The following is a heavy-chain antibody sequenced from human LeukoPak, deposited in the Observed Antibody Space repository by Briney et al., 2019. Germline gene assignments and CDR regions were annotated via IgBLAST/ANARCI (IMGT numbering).Heavy chain of an antibody. J-gene: IGHJ4*02. CDR1: GYTFTGYY. CDR3: ARDIAAAEDY. Sequence: GASMKVSCKASGYTFTGYYMHWVRQAPGQGLEWMGWINPNSGGTNYAQKFQGRVTMTRDTSISTVYMELSRLRSDDTAVYYCARDIAAAEDYWGQGTLVTVSS. V-gene: IGHV1-2*02. D-gene: IGHD6-13*01. CDR2: INPNSGGT.